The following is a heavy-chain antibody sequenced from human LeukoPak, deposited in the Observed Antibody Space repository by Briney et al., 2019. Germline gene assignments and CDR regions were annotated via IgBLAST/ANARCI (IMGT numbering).Heavy chain of an antibody. Sequence: SETLSLTCTVSGGSISSSSYYWGWIRQPPGKGLEWIGSIYYSGSTYYNPSLKSRVTISVDTSKNQFSLKLSSVTAADTAVYYCARGRSSSSLSPWYFDLWGRGTLVTVSS. CDR1: GGSISSSSYY. D-gene: IGHD6-13*01. V-gene: IGHV4-39*07. CDR3: ARGRSSSSLSPWYFDL. CDR2: IYYSGST. J-gene: IGHJ2*01.